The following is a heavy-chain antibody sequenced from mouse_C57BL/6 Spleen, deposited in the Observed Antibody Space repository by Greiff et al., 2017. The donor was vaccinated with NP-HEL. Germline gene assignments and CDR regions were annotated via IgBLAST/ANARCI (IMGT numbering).Heavy chain of an antibody. CDR1: GYTFTSYW. D-gene: IGHD1-1*01. J-gene: IGHJ3*01. CDR3: ARDGSSPFAY. V-gene: IGHV1-7*01. CDR2: INPSSGYT. Sequence: VQLQQSGAELAKPGASVKLSCKASGYTFTSYWMHWVKQRPGQGLEWIGYINPSSGYTKYNQKFKDKATLTADTSSSTAYMQLSSLTYEDSAVYYCARDGSSPFAYWGQGTLVTVSA.